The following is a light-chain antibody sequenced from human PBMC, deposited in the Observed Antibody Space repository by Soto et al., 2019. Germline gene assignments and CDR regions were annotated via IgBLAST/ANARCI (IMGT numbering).Light chain of an antibody. V-gene: IGKV1-12*01. CDR2: AAS. Sequence: IEMTHAGSSVSSSCGDKIQKNCRASQDIGGRLAWFQQKPGKAPQYLIQAASILQSGVPSRFSGSGSGTDFTLTISSPQPEDFATYYCQQLNSYPITCGQGTRLEIK. CDR3: QQLNSYPIT. CDR1: QDIGGR. J-gene: IGKJ5*01.